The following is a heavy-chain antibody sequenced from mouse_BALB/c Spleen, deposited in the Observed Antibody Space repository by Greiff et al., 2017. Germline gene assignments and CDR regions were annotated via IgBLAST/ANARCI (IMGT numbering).Heavy chain of an antibody. J-gene: IGHJ4*01. Sequence: DVKLVESGGGLVKPGGSLKLSCAASGFTFSSYAMSWVRQTPEKRLEWVATISSGGSYTYYPDSVKGRFTISRDNAKNTLYLQMSSLRSEDTAMYYCARQRGNYAMDYWGQGTSVTVSS. CDR1: GFTFSSYA. CDR2: ISSGGSYT. V-gene: IGHV5-9-3*01. CDR3: ARQRGNYAMDY.